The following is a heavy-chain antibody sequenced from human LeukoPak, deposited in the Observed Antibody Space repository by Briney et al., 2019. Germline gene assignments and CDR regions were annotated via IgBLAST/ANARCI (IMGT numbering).Heavy chain of an antibody. CDR2: IYSGGST. J-gene: IGHJ6*03. D-gene: IGHD3-10*01. Sequence: QSGGSLRLSCVASGFTVSSNYMSWVRQAPGKGLEWVSVIYSGGSTYYADSVKGRFTISRDNSKNTLYLQMNSLRAEDTAVYYCASGSGSYRTPYYYMDVWGTGTTVTVS. V-gene: IGHV3-53*01. CDR1: GFTVSSNY. CDR3: ASGSGSYRTPYYYMDV.